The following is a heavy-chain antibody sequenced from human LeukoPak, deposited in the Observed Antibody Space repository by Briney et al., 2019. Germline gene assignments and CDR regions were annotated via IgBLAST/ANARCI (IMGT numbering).Heavy chain of an antibody. CDR1: GGSFSTGGYY. CDR2: INRGGST. Sequence: SQTLSLTCTVSGGSFSTGGYYLNWIRQPPGKGLEWIGEINRGGSTNYNPSLKSRITISVDTSKNQFSLKLTSVTAADTAVYYCARNYNYGRYFFDSWGQGILVTVSS. V-gene: IGHV4-34*01. J-gene: IGHJ4*02. CDR3: ARNYNYGRYFFDS. D-gene: IGHD3-10*01.